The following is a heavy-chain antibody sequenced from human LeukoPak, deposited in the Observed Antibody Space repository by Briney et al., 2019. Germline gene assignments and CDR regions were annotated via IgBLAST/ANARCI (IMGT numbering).Heavy chain of an antibody. J-gene: IGHJ4*02. Sequence: SETLSLTCAVYGGSFSGNYWSWIRQPPGRGLEWLGEIHHSGSTIYNLSLKSRVTVSVDTSKNQFSLKLSSVTAADTAVYYCASLPHIWGYYDSSGAIDYWGQGTLVTVSS. D-gene: IGHD3-22*01. CDR2: IHHSGST. V-gene: IGHV4-34*01. CDR1: GGSFSGNY. CDR3: ASLPHIWGYYDSSGAIDY.